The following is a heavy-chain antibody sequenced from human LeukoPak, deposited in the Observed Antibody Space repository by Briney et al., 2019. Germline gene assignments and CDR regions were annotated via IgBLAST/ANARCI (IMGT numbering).Heavy chain of an antibody. CDR2: ISPYKGDT. V-gene: IGHV1-18*01. J-gene: IGHJ4*02. D-gene: IGHD3-22*01. Sequence: ASVKVSCKASGYIFSNCGVIWVRQAPGQGLESMAWISPYKGDTKYAQKFQGRVTVTADTSTATVYMELRSLRSDDTAIYYCARSHSGSLRAPFDHWGQGTLVTVST. CDR1: GYIFSNCG. CDR3: ARSHSGSLRAPFDH.